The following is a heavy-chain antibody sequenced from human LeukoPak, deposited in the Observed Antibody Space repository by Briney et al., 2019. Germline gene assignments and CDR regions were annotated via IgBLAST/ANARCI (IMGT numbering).Heavy chain of an antibody. CDR3: ARGNGNVGGRLDP. CDR1: GFSVSGIH. J-gene: IGHJ5*02. CDR2: LYSGGAT. V-gene: IGHV3-66*01. D-gene: IGHD4-23*01. Sequence: GGSLRLSCVASGFSVSGIHMNWVRRALGKDLEWVSGLYSGGATYYADSMGGRFTISRDHSKNTLYLQMTNLRVDDTAIYYCARGNGNVGGRLDPWGQGTRVTVSS.